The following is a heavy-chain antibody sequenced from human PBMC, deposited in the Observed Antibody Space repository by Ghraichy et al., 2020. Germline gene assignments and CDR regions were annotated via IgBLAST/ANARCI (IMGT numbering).Heavy chain of an antibody. CDR2: IYYSGST. V-gene: IGHV4-39*07. J-gene: IGHJ2*01. CDR1: GGSISSSSYY. D-gene: IGHD2-2*02. CDR3: ARGLESVVPAAISYWYFDL. Sequence: TLSPTCTVSGGSISSSSYYWGWIRQPPGKGLEWIGSIYYSGSTYYNPSLKSRVTISVDTSKNQFSLKLSSVTAADTAVYYCARGLESVVPAAISYWYFDLWGRGTLVIVSS.